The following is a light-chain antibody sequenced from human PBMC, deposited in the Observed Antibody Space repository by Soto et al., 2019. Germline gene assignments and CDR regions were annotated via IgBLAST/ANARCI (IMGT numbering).Light chain of an antibody. CDR1: QSVSNNY. Sequence: EIVLTHSPGTLSLSPGERATLSCRTSQSVSNNYLAGYQQKPGQAPRLVIYGASSRATVIPDRFSASATGIDFTLPVSRLEAEDLALDYCQQYSSSPLTFGQWTKVES. CDR2: GAS. V-gene: IGKV3-20*01. J-gene: IGKJ1*01. CDR3: QQYSSSPLT.